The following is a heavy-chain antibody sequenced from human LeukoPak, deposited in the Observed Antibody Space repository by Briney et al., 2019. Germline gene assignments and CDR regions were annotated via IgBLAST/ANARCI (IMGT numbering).Heavy chain of an antibody. CDR1: GGSITSCG. CDR3: ARRGPVGGGWGFDY. V-gene: IGHV1-18*01. CDR2: ISGYYGNT. Sequence: ASVSLTCTVSGGSITSCGYDWVWQAPGQGLEWMGWISGYYGNTDSAQNHQGRVTMTRDTSTSTAYMELRSLTSDDTAVYYCARRGPVGGGWGFDYWGQGTLVTVSS. J-gene: IGHJ4*02. D-gene: IGHD6-19*01.